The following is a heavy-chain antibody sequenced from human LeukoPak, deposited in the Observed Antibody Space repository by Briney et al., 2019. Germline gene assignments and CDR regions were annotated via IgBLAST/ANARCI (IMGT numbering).Heavy chain of an antibody. D-gene: IGHD3-10*01. CDR1: GDSISSHY. CDR2: IHYTGYT. J-gene: IGHJ4*02. Sequence: PSETLSLTCTVSGDSISSHYWSWIRQPPGKGLEWIGYIHYTGYTIYNPSLKSRVTISVDTSKNQLSLRLSSVTAADTAVYYCARGQWFRAFWSRGTPVTVSS. V-gene: IGHV4-59*11. CDR3: ARGQWFRAF.